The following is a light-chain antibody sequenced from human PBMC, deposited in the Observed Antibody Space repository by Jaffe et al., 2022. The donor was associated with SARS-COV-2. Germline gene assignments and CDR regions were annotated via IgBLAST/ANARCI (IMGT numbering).Light chain of an antibody. CDR2: GAS. V-gene: IGKV3-20*01. CDR3: QQYGSSPLFT. Sequence: EIVLTQSPGTLSLSPGERATLSCRASQSVSRSYLAWYQQKPGQAPRLLIYGASSRAAGIPDRFSGSGSGTEFTLTISRLEPEDFAVYYCQQYGSSPLFTFGPGTKVDIK. J-gene: IGKJ3*01. CDR1: QSVSRSY.